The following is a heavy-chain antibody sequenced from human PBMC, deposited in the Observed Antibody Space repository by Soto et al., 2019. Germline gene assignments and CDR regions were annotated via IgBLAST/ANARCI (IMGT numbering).Heavy chain of an antibody. CDR2: ISAYNGNT. CDR3: ARSIASAVDFDY. J-gene: IGHJ4*02. CDR1: GYTFNSYG. V-gene: IGHV1-18*01. D-gene: IGHD6-25*01. Sequence: QVQLMQSGAEVKKPGASVKVSCKASGYTFNSYGISWVRQAPGHGLEWMGWISAYNGNTKHAQKLQGRVTMTTDTSTSTAYMELRSLRSDDTAVYYCARSIASAVDFDYWGQGTLVTVSS.